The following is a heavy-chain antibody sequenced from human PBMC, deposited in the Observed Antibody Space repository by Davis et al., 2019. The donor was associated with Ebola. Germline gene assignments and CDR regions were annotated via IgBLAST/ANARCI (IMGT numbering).Heavy chain of an antibody. CDR2: INSDGSST. CDR3: ARGGGVSGSYFYVY. D-gene: IGHD1-26*01. Sequence: GESLKTSCAASGFTFSSYWLSWVRQAPGKGLVWVSRINSDGSSTSYADSVKGRFTISRDNAKNTLYLQMNSLRTEDTAVYYCARGGGVSGSYFYVYWGQGTLVTVSS. CDR1: GFTFSSYW. J-gene: IGHJ4*02. V-gene: IGHV3-74*01.